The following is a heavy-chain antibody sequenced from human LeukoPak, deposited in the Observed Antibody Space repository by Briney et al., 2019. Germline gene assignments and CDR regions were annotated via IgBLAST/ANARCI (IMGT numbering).Heavy chain of an antibody. J-gene: IGHJ2*01. CDR3: AIHWGSGWYFDL. Sequence: GASVKVSCKASGYTFIGHYLHWVRQAPGQGLEWLGGINPKSGGTNYARDFQGRVTMTRDTSITTAYMELSSLRSDDTAMYYYAIHWGSGWYFDLWGRGTQVTVSS. CDR1: GYTFIGHY. D-gene: IGHD7-27*01. V-gene: IGHV1-2*02. CDR2: INPKSGGT.